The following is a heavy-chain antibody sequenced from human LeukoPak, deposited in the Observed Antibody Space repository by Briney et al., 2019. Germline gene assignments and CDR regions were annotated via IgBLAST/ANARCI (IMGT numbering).Heavy chain of an antibody. D-gene: IGHD3-3*01. CDR1: GYIFTSYD. CDR3: ARESGLRFLEWSEEVNYFDY. CDR2: ITPIFGTA. J-gene: IGHJ4*02. Sequence: ASVKVSCKASGYIFTSYDINWVRQAPGQGLEWMGGITPIFGTANYAQKFQGRVTITADESTSTAYMELSSLRSEDTAVYYCARESGLRFLEWSEEVNYFDYWGQGTLVTVSS. V-gene: IGHV1-69*13.